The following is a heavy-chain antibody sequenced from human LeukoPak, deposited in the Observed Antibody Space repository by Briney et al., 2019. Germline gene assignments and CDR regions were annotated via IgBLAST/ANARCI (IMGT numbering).Heavy chain of an antibody. CDR1: GFTFSGYY. J-gene: IGHJ4*02. Sequence: GGSLRLSCAPPGFTFSGYYMSWIRQAPGKGLEWVSSISGSGGSTYYADSVKGRFTISRDNSKNPLYLQKDSMRAEDTDVYYCAKSEAVVTADHLFYFDYWGQGTLVTVCS. CDR2: ISGSGGST. CDR3: AKSEAVVTADHLFYFDY. V-gene: IGHV3-23*01. D-gene: IGHD2-21*02.